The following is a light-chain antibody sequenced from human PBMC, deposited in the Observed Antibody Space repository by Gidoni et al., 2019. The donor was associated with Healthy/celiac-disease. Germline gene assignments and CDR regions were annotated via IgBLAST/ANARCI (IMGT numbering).Light chain of an antibody. CDR3: QQYNNWPLT. CDR2: GAS. CDR1: QSVSSN. Sequence: EIVMPQPPATLSASPGERATFSCRASQSVSSNLAWYQQKPGQAPRLLIYGASTRATGIPARFSGSGSGTEFTLTISSLQSEDFAVYYCQQYNNWPLTFGPGTKVDIK. V-gene: IGKV3-15*01. J-gene: IGKJ3*01.